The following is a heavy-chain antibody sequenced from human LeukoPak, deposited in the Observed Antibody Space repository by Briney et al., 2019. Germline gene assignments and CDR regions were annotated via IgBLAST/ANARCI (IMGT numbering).Heavy chain of an antibody. CDR2: INWNGGST. CDR3: ARSSGWYHRGPDYYYYYMDV. J-gene: IGHJ6*03. V-gene: IGHV3-20*04. CDR1: GFTFDDYG. Sequence: GGSLRLSCAASGFTFDDYGMSWVRQAPGKGLEWVSGINWNGGSTGYADSVKSRFTISRDNAKNSLYLQMNSLGAEDTAVYYCARSSGWYHRGPDYYYYYMDVWGKGTTVTVS. D-gene: IGHD6-19*01.